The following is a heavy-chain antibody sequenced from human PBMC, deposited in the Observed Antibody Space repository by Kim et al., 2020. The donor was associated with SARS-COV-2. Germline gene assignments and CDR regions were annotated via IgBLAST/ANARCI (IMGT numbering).Heavy chain of an antibody. V-gene: IGHV3-30*03. CDR3: ARAKTGTFDY. CDR2: MSYEGSLS. Sequence: GGSLRLSCIGSGFPFSSSGMHWVRQAPGKGLEWVAFMSYEGSLSDYSDSVKGRFTISRDNSKNTLFLEISRLSSADTPLYYCARAKTGTFDYWGQGTMV. D-gene: IGHD1-1*01. J-gene: IGHJ4*02. CDR1: GFPFSSSG.